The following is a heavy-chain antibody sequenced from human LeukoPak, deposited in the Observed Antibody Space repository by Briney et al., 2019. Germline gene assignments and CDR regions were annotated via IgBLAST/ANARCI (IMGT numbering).Heavy chain of an antibody. CDR3: AGEGYDSSGYYAFGY. J-gene: IGHJ4*02. CDR2: IYTSGST. CDR1: GGSISSDC. Sequence: PSETLSLTCTVSGGSISSDCWSWIRQPAGKGLEWIGRIYTSGSTSYNLSLESRVTMSVDTSKHQFSLRLSSVTAADTAVYYCAGEGYDSSGYYAFGYWGQGTLVTVSS. V-gene: IGHV4-4*07. D-gene: IGHD3-22*01.